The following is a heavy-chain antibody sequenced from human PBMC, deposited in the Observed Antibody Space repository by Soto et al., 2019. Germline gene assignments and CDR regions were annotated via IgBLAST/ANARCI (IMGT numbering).Heavy chain of an antibody. CDR2: ISYDGSNK. CDR1: GFTFSSYG. V-gene: IGHV3-30*18. J-gene: IGHJ4*02. D-gene: IGHD1-26*01. Sequence: QVQLVESGGGVVQPGRSLRLSCAASGFTFSSYGMHWVGQAPGKGLEWVAVISYDGSNKYYADSVKGRFTISRDNSKNTLYLQMNSLRAEDTAVYYCAKVGYSGSYYDYWGQGTLVTVSS. CDR3: AKVGYSGSYYDY.